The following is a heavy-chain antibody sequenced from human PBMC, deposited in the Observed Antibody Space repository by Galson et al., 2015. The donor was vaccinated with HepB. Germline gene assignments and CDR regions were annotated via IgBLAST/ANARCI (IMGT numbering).Heavy chain of an antibody. J-gene: IGHJ6*02. CDR3: ARGCSSTSCYV. Sequence: SLRLSCAASGFTFSSYGMNWVRQAPGKGLEWVSYINRDSSIINYADSVKGRFTISRDNAKNSLYLQMNSLRDDDTAVHYCARGCSSTSCYVWGQGTTVTVSS. D-gene: IGHD2-2*01. V-gene: IGHV3-48*02. CDR2: INRDSSII. CDR1: GFTFSSYG.